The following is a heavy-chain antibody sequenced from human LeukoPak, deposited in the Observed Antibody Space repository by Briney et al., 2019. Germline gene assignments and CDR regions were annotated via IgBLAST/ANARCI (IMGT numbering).Heavy chain of an antibody. CDR1: GFTFSSYA. CDR2: ISGSGGST. V-gene: IGHV3-23*01. J-gene: IGHJ4*02. CDR3: AKAPSSSSWEIDFDY. D-gene: IGHD6-13*01. Sequence: PGGSLRLSCAASGFTFSSYAMSWVRQAPGKGLEWVSAISGSGGSTYYADSVKGRFTISRDNSKNTLYLQMNSLRAEDTAVYHCAKAPSSSSWEIDFDYWGQGTLVTVSS.